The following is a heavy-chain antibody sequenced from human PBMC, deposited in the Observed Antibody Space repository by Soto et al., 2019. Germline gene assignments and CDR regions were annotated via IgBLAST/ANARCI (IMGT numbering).Heavy chain of an antibody. Sequence: SETLSLTCTVSGGSISSGGYYWSWIRQHPGKGLEWIGYIYYSGSTYYNPSLKSRVTISVDTSKNQFSLKLSSVTAADTAVYYCARSRRLRGFSNFDYWGQGTLVTVSS. V-gene: IGHV4-31*03. CDR2: IYYSGST. CDR3: ARSRRLRGFSNFDY. D-gene: IGHD3-10*01. J-gene: IGHJ4*02. CDR1: GGSISSGGYY.